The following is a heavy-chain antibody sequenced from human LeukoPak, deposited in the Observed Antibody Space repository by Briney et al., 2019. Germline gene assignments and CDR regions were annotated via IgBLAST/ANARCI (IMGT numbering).Heavy chain of an antibody. CDR1: GYTFSSYG. CDR3: ARAFSRGNPITMKVVVSGPYYGMDV. Sequence: ASVKVSCKASGYTFSSYGISWVRQAPGQGLEWMGWISAYNGNTNYAQKLQGRVTMTTDTSTSTAYMELRSLRSDDTAVYYCARAFSRGNPITMKVVVSGPYYGMDVWGQGTTVTVSS. V-gene: IGHV1-18*01. CDR2: ISAYNGNT. D-gene: IGHD3-22*01. J-gene: IGHJ6*02.